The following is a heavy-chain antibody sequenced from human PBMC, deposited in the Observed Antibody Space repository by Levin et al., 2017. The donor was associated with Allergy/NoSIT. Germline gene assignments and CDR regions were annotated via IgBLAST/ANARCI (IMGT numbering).Heavy chain of an antibody. D-gene: IGHD5-18*01. J-gene: IGHJ4*02. CDR3: AGPDTALDY. CDR2: IHYSGTT. V-gene: IGHV4-59*03. CDR1: GGSISTYY. Sequence: SQTLSLTCTVSGGSISTYYCSWIRQAPGKGLEWIGFIHYSGTTNYNPSLKSRVTMSVATSKTQFSLKLNSVTAADTAVYYCAGPDTALDYWGQGILVTVSS.